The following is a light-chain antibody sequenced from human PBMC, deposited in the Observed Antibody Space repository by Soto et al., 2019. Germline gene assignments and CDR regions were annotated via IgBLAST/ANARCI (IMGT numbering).Light chain of an antibody. Sequence: DIQMTQSPSSLSSSVGDRVTITCRASQGITDYLAWYQQKPGQVPNLLIYAASTLQSGVPSRFSGSGSGTDFTLTITGLQPEDVATYYCQKYNSAPWTFGQGTKVEIK. J-gene: IGKJ1*01. V-gene: IGKV1-27*01. CDR3: QKYNSAPWT. CDR1: QGITDY. CDR2: AAS.